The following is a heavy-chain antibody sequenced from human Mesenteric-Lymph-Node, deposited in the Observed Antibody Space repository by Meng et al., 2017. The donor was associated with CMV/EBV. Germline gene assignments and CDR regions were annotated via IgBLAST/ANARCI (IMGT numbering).Heavy chain of an antibody. Sequence: SETLSLTCTVSGGSISSSSYYWGWIRQPPGKGLEWIGSIYYSGSTNYNPSLKSRVTISVDTSKNQFSLKLSSVTAADTAVYYCARVRSNYYYYYGMDVWGQGTTVTVSS. CDR2: IYYSGST. D-gene: IGHD4-17*01. J-gene: IGHJ6*02. CDR1: GGSISSSSYY. CDR3: ARVRSNYYYYYGMDV. V-gene: IGHV4-39*07.